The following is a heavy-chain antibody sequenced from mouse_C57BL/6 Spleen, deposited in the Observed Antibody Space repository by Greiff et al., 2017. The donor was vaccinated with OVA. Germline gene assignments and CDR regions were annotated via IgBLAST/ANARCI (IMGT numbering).Heavy chain of an antibody. CDR1: GYTFTDYY. Sequence: VQLQQSGPELVKPGASVKISCKASGYTFTDYYMNWVKQSHGKSLEWIGDINPNNGGTSYNQKFKGKATLTVDKSSSTAYMELRSLTSEDSAVYYCARGEDYYGSSYYFDYWGQGTTLTVSS. D-gene: IGHD1-1*01. CDR3: ARGEDYYGSSYYFDY. V-gene: IGHV1-26*01. J-gene: IGHJ2*01. CDR2: INPNNGGT.